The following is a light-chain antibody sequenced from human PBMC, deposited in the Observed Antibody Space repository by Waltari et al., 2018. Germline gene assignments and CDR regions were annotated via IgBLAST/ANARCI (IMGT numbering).Light chain of an antibody. CDR1: QTVPNNF. CDR2: GAS. CDR3: QQYGRAPRN. Sequence: EVVLTQSPGTLSLSAGERATLSCGASQTVPNNFLAWYQHKPGQAPRLLIYGASNRATGIPDRFTGSGAGTDFTLTITRREPEDVAVYYCQQYGRAPRNFGQGTKLEIK. V-gene: IGKV3-20*01. J-gene: IGKJ2*01.